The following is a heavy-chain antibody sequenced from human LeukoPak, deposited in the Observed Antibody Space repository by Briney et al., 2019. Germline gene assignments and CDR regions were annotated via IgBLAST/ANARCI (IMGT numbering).Heavy chain of an antibody. CDR1: GGSFSGYY. Sequence: SETLSLTCAVYGGSFSGYYWSWIRRPPGKGLEWIGEINHSGSTNYNPSLKSRVTISVDTSKNQFSLKLSSVTAADTAVYYCARGYDILTGFDYWGQGTLVTVSS. V-gene: IGHV4-34*01. CDR3: ARGYDILTGFDY. CDR2: INHSGST. D-gene: IGHD3-9*01. J-gene: IGHJ4*02.